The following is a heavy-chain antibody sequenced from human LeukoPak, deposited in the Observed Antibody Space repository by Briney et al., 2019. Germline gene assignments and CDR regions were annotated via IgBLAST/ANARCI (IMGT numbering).Heavy chain of an antibody. CDR3: AKEGLTCSGGSCYPPNYYMDV. CDR1: GFTFSSYG. Sequence: PGGSLRLSCAASGFTFSSYGMSWVRHAPGKGLEWVSAISGSGGSTYYADSVKGRFTISRDNSKNTLYLQMNSLRAEDTAVYYCAKEGLTCSGGSCYPPNYYMDVWGKGTTVTVSS. J-gene: IGHJ6*03. D-gene: IGHD2-15*01. CDR2: ISGSGGST. V-gene: IGHV3-23*01.